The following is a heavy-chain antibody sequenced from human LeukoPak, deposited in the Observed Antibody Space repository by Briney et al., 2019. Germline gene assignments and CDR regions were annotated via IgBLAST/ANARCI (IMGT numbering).Heavy chain of an antibody. CDR3: ARDSGRHYGSGSYYSHQAFDF. Sequence: ASVKVSCKPSGYTFTGYGISWVRQAPGQGREWMGWISAYNGDTNYAQKLQGRVTMTTDTSTSTAYMELSSLRADDTAVYYCARDSGRHYGSGSYYSHQAFDFWGQGTMVTVSS. CDR1: GYTFTGYG. J-gene: IGHJ3*01. D-gene: IGHD3-10*01. CDR2: ISAYNGDT. V-gene: IGHV1-18*01.